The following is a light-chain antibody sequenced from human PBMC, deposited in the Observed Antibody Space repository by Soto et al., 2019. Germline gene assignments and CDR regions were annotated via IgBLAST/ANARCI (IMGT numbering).Light chain of an antibody. J-gene: IGLJ1*01. CDR3: CSYAGSSTFPV. CDR2: EGS. V-gene: IGLV2-23*03. CDR1: SSDVGSYNL. Sequence: QSALTQPASVSGSPGQSITISCTGTSSDVGSYNLVSWYQQHPGKAPKLMIYEGSKRPSGVSNRFSGSKSGNTASLTISGLQAEDEADYYCCSYAGSSTFPVFGTGTQLTVL.